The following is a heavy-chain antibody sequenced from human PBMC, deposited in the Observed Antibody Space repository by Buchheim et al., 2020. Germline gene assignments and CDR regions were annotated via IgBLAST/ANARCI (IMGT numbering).Heavy chain of an antibody. V-gene: IGHV2-5*02. CDR3: AHSQSDRSGYYDVLTGYYRDNWFDP. CDR2: IYWDDDE. D-gene: IGHD3-9*01. CDR1: GFSLSTSGVG. Sequence: QITLKESGPTLVKPTQTLTLTCTFSGFSLSTSGVGVGWIRQPPGEALEWLALIYWDDDERYSPSLKRRLTITKDPSKNQVVLTMTNMDPVDTATYYCAHSQSDRSGYYDVLTGYYRDNWFDPWGQGTL. J-gene: IGHJ5*02.